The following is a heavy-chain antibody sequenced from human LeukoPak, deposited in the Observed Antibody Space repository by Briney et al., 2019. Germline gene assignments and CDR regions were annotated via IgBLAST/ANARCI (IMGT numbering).Heavy chain of an antibody. CDR1: GGTFSSYA. Sequence: ASVKVSCKASGGTFSSYAISWVRQAPGQGLEWMGGIIPIFGTANYAQKFQGRVTITADESTSTAYMELSSLRSEDTAVYYCARGMATILGSNLDYWGQGTLVTVSS. D-gene: IGHD5-24*01. CDR2: IIPIFGTA. J-gene: IGHJ4*02. CDR3: ARGMATILGSNLDY. V-gene: IGHV1-69*13.